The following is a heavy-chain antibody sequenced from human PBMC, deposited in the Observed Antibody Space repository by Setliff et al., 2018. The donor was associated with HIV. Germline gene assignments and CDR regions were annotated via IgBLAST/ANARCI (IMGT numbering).Heavy chain of an antibody. V-gene: IGHV4-59*08. CDR3: ARHFPYYYDGSGFYSGWFDP. D-gene: IGHD3-22*01. CDR1: GGSISTYY. CDR2: IFNRGRT. Sequence: PSETLSLTCTVSGGSISTYYWSWIRQSPGKGLEWIGYIFNRGRTNYNASLKSRGTISVDTSKTQFSLKLTSVTAADTAVYYCARHFPYYYDGSGFYSGWFDPWGQGTLVTVSS. J-gene: IGHJ5*02.